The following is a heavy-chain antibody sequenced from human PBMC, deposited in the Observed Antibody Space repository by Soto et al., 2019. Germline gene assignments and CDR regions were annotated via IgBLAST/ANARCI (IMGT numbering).Heavy chain of an antibody. CDR2: IYPGDSEA. CDR1: GYSFTSYW. CDR3: ARHSGGHYDCGVDV. Sequence: GESLKISCKGSGYSFTSYWIGWVRQMPGRGLEWMGIIYPGDSEARYSPSYEGQVTISADKSISTAYLQCSSLKASDSATYYCARHSGGHYDCGVDVWGQGTTVTVSS. V-gene: IGHV5-51*01. J-gene: IGHJ6*02. D-gene: IGHD1-1*01.